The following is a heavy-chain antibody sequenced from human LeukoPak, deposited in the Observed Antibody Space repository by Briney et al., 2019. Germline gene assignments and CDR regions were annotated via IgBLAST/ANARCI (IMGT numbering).Heavy chain of an antibody. D-gene: IGHD3-16*02. CDR2: IYPGDSDT. V-gene: IGHV5-51*01. Sequence: GESLKISCKGSGYSFTSYWIGWVRQMPGKGLEWMGIIYPGDSDTSYSPSFQGQVTISADKSISTAYLQWSSLKASDTAMYYCARFFGRAMITFGGVISWGQGTLVTVSS. CDR3: ARFFGRAMITFGGVIS. J-gene: IGHJ5*02. CDR1: GYSFTSYW.